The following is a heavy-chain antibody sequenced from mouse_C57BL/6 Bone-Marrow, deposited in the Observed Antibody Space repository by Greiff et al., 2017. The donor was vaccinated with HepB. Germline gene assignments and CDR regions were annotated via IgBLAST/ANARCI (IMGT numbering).Heavy chain of an antibody. J-gene: IGHJ2*01. CDR2: INPNNGGT. Sequence: VQLQQSGPELVKPGASVKISCKASGYTFTDYYMNWVKQSHGKSLEWIGDINPNNGGTSYNQKFKGKATLTVDKSSSTAYMELRSLTSEDSAVYYCAREGGSLDYWGQGTTLTVSS. V-gene: IGHV1-26*01. CDR1: GYTFTDYY. D-gene: IGHD1-1*01. CDR3: AREGGSLDY.